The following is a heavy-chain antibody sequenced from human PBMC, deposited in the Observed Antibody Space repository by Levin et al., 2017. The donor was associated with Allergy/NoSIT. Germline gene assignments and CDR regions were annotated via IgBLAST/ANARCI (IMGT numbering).Heavy chain of an antibody. CDR2: IYYSGST. Sequence: SQTLSLTCTVSGGSISSGGYYWSWIRQHPGKGLEWIGYIYYSGSTYYNPSLKSRVTISVDTSKNQFSLKLSSVTAADTAVYYCAREWMRDAYYFDYWGQGTLVTVSS. J-gene: IGHJ4*02. CDR3: AREWMRDAYYFDY. D-gene: IGHD2-2*03. V-gene: IGHV4-31*03. CDR1: GGSISSGGYY.